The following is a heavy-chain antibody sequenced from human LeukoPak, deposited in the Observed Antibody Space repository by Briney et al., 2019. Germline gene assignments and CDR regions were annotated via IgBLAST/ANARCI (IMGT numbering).Heavy chain of an antibody. CDR3: ARGNAMGV. CDR2: INQDGSER. Sequence: PGGSLRLSCAASGFTLRSYSMSWVRQAPGKGLEWVANINQDGSERYYVDSVKGRFTISRDNARNSLSLQMNSLRAEDTALYYCARGNAMGVWGQGTTVTASS. V-gene: IGHV3-7*01. J-gene: IGHJ6*02. CDR1: GFTLRSYS.